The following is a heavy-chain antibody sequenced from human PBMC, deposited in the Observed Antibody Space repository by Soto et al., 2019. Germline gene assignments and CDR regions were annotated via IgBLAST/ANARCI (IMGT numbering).Heavy chain of an antibody. V-gene: IGHV4-59*01. CDR2: VYYTGTT. CDR1: GGSISSYF. CDR3: ARDLAAVPRAFDY. D-gene: IGHD6-13*01. J-gene: IGHJ4*02. Sequence: SETLSLTCTASGGSISSYFYIWVRQPPGKGLEWIGSVYYTGTTDYNPSLKSRVTISVDTSKTQFSLNLRSVTAADTAVYYCARDLAAVPRAFDYWGRGTLVTVSS.